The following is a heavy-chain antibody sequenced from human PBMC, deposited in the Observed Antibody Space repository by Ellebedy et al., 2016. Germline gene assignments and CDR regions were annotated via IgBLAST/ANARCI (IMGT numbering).Heavy chain of an antibody. D-gene: IGHD6-13*01. CDR2: IIPILGIA. J-gene: IGHJ5*02. CDR3: ALAAASTNNWFDP. V-gene: IGHV1-69*04. CDR1: GGTFSSYA. Sequence: ASVKVSCKASGGTFSSYAISWVRQAPGQGLEWMGRIIPILGIANYAQKFQGRVTITADKSTSTAYMELSSLRSEDTAVYYCALAAASTNNWFDPWGQGTLVTVSS.